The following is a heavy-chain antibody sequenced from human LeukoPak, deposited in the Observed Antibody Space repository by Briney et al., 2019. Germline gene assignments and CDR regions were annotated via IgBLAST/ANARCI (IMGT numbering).Heavy chain of an antibody. D-gene: IGHD3-22*01. V-gene: IGHV4-34*01. CDR3: APATYYYDSSGRKYNWFDP. J-gene: IGHJ5*02. CDR1: GGSFGGYY. CDR2: INQSGST. Sequence: SETLSLTCAVYGGSFGGYYWSWIRQPPGKGLEWIGEINQSGSTNYNPSLKSRVTISVDTSKNQFSLKLSSVTPADTAVYYCAPATYYYDSSGRKYNWFDPWGQGTLVTVSS.